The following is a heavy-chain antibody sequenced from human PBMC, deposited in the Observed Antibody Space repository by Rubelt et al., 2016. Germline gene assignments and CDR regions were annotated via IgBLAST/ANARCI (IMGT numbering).Heavy chain of an antibody. D-gene: IGHD6-19*01. V-gene: IGHV4-39*07. J-gene: IGHJ4*02. Sequence: QLQLQESGPGLVKPSETLSLTCIVSGGSINSSSYYWGWIRQPPGKGLEWIGSINYSGSTYYNPSLKSRVTISVDTSKKQFSLKLSSVTAADTGVYFCARAGSSGPPPLWGPGTLVTVSS. CDR3: ARAGSSGPPPL. CDR1: GGSINSSSYY. CDR2: INYSGST.